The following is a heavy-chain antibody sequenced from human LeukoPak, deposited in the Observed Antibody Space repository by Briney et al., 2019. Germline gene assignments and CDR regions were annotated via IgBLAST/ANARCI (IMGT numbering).Heavy chain of an antibody. V-gene: IGHV3-30*18. CDR3: AKVSYYDSSGYYQD. J-gene: IGHJ4*02. CDR2: ISYDGSNK. Sequence: GRSLRLSCAASGFTFSSYGMHWVRQAPGKGLEWVAVISYDGSNKYYADSVKGRFTISRDNSKNTLYLQMNSLRAEDTAVYYCAKVSYYDSSGYYQDWGQGTLVTVSS. CDR1: GFTFSSYG. D-gene: IGHD3-22*01.